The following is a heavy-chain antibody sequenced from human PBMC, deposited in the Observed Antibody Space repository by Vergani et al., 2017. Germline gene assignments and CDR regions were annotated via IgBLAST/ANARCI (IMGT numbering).Heavy chain of an antibody. J-gene: IGHJ3*02. CDR3: AREGSDYYDSSGYYVLGSFDI. CDR2: INAGNGNT. Sequence: QVQLVQSGAEVKKPGASVKVSCKASGYTFTSYAMHWVRQAPGQRLEWMGWINAGNGNTKYSQKFQGRVTITRDTSASTAYMELSSLRSEDTAVYYCAREGSDYYDSSGYYVLGSFDIWGQGTMVTVSS. V-gene: IGHV1-3*01. D-gene: IGHD3-22*01. CDR1: GYTFTSYA.